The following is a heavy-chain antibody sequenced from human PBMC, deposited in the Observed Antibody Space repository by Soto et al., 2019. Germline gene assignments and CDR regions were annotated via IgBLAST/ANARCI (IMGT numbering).Heavy chain of an antibody. J-gene: IGHJ4*02. D-gene: IGHD1-26*01. CDR3: ARAWAHDY. CDR2: IKHSGST. V-gene: IGHV4-34*01. CDR1: GGSFSGYY. Sequence: QVQLQQWGAGLLKPSETLSLTCAVYGGSFSGYYWSWIRQPPGKGLEWIGEIKHSGSTNYNPSLKSRVTISVDTSKNQFSLKLSSVTAADTAVYYCARAWAHDYWGQGTLVTVSS.